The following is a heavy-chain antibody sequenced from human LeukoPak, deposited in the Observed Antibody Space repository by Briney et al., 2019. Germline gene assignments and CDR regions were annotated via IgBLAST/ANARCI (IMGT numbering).Heavy chain of an antibody. CDR1: GYTLTGYY. J-gene: IGHJ3*02. CDR2: INPNNGGT. CDR3: ARTSTYYYDSSGYSDAFDI. D-gene: IGHD3-22*01. V-gene: IGHV1-2*02. Sequence: ASVKVSCKASGYTLTGYYMHWLRQAPGYRLKWIGWINPNNGGTNYAQKFQGRVTMTRDTSISTAYMELSRLRSDDTAVYYCARTSTYYYDSSGYSDAFDIWGQGTMVTVSS.